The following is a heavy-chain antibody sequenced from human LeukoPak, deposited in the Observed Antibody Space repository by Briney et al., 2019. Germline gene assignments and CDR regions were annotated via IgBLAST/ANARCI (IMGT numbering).Heavy chain of an antibody. CDR2: INHSGST. CDR3: ARDDYYDSSGYYYGGDY. D-gene: IGHD3-22*01. CDR1: GGSFSGYY. J-gene: IGHJ4*02. Sequence: SETLSLTCAVYGGSFSGYYWSWIRQPPGKGLEWIGEINHSGSTNYNPSLKSRVTISVDTSKNQFSLKLSSVTAADTAVYYYARDDYYDSSGYYYGGDYWGQGTLVTVSS. V-gene: IGHV4-34*01.